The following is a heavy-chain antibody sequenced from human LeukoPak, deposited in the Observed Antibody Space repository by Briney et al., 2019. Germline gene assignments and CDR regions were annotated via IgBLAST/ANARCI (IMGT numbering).Heavy chain of an antibody. Sequence: GGSLRLSCAASGFSFSNYWMSWVRQAPGKGLEWVANIKQDGSDKKYVDSVKGRFTVSRDNAENSLHLQMNGLRVEDTAVYYRARYGGNDCFDYWGQGALVTVSS. CDR2: IKQDGSDK. D-gene: IGHD4/OR15-4a*01. CDR1: GFSFSNYW. V-gene: IGHV3-7*01. CDR3: ARYGGNDCFDY. J-gene: IGHJ4*02.